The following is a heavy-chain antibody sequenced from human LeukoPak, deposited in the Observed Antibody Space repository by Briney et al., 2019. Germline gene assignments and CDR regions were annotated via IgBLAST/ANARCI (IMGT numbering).Heavy chain of an antibody. CDR1: GGSIINYY. J-gene: IGHJ4*02. D-gene: IGHD3-3*01. V-gene: IGHV4-59*01. Sequence: SETLSLTCTVSGGSIINYYWSWIRQPPGKGLEWIGYIYYSGSTNYNPSLKSRVTISVDTSKNQFSLKLSSVTAADTAVYYCARTSFDYDFWSGYLDYYFDYWGQGTLVTVSS. CDR3: ARTSFDYDFWSGYLDYYFDY. CDR2: IYYSGST.